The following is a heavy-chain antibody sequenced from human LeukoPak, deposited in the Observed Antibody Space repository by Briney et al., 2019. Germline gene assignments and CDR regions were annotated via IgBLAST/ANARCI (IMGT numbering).Heavy chain of an antibody. Sequence: PSETLSLTCTVSGGSISSSSYYWSWIRQPPGKGLEWIGYIYYSGSTNYNPSLKSRVTISVDTSKNQFSLKLSSVTAADTAVYYCARGGILWFDYWGQGTLVTVSS. V-gene: IGHV4-61*05. J-gene: IGHJ4*02. D-gene: IGHD3-10*01. CDR3: ARGGILWFDY. CDR2: IYYSGST. CDR1: GGSISSSSYY.